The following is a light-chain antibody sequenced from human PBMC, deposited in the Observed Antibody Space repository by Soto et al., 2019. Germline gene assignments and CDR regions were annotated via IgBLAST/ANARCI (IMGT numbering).Light chain of an antibody. CDR2: AAS. V-gene: IGKV1-39*01. J-gene: IGKJ1*01. CDR3: QQSYSAPWT. CDR1: QSISSY. Sequence: DILMTQSPFSLSASVGDRVTITCRASQSISSYLNWYQQKPGKAPKLLIYAASSLKSGVSSRFSGSGSGTDFTLTISSLQPEDFATYFCQQSYSAPWTFGQGTKVEIK.